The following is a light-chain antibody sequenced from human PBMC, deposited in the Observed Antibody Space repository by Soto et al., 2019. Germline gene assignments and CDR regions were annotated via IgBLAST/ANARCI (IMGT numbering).Light chain of an antibody. CDR3: TSYAGNNNLV. V-gene: IGLV2-8*01. J-gene: IGLJ2*01. Sequence: QSALTQPPSASGSPGQSVTISCTGTSSDYVSWYQQHPGKAPKLLIYEVIKRPSGVPDRFSGSKSGNTASLTVSGLQAEDEDDYHCTSYAGNNNLVFGGGTKVTVL. CDR1: SSDY. CDR2: EVI.